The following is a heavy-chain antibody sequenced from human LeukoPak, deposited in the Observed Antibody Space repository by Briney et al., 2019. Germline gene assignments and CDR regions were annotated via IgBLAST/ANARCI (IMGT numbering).Heavy chain of an antibody. CDR1: GFTFSESG. CDR2: IRSKANNYAV. J-gene: IGHJ6*04. V-gene: IGHV3-73*01. D-gene: IGHD3-10*02. Sequence: QPGGSLKLSCAASGFTFSESGMHWVRQSSGKGLEWVARIRSKANNYAVEYAASVKGRFTISRDNAKNSLYLQMNSLRAEDTAVYYCAELGITMIGGVWGKGTTVTISS. CDR3: AELGITMIGGV.